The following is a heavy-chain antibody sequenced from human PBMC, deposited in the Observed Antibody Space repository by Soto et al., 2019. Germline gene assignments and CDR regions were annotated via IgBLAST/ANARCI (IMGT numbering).Heavy chain of an antibody. CDR2: IYPGDSDT. CDR3: ASQKTVIRGPLSSNWFDP. Sequence: PXESLRISCKGYGYTFTDYWIGWVRQMPGKGLELIGLIYPGDSDTRYSPSFQGRVTISADKSISTAFLQWSSLRASDTAMYYCASQKTVIRGPLSSNWFDPWGQGTLVTVSS. V-gene: IGHV5-51*01. D-gene: IGHD1-1*01. CDR1: GYTFTDYW. J-gene: IGHJ5*02.